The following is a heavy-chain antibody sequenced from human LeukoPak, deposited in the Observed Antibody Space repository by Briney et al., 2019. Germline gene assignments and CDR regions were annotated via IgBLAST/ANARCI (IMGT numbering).Heavy chain of an antibody. CDR2: INPSGGST. CDR1: GYTFTSYY. CDR3: ARKYDSSGYYLPPDY. D-gene: IGHD3-22*01. V-gene: IGHV1-46*01. J-gene: IGHJ4*02. Sequence: ASVKVSCKASGYTFTSYYMHWVRQAPGQGLEWMGIINPSGGSTSYAQKFQGRVTMTRDPSTSAVYMELSSLRSEDTAVYYCARKYDSSGYYLPPDYWGQGTLVTVS.